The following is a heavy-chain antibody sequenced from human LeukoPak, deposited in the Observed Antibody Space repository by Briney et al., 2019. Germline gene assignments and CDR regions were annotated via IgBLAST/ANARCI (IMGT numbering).Heavy chain of an antibody. CDR1: GFTFSNYA. D-gene: IGHD1-1*01. Sequence: GGSLRLSCAASGFTFSNYAMTWVRQAPGKGLEWVSVISGSGDSTYYAYSVRGRFTISRDNSKNTLNLQMNTLRAEDTAIYYCAKSRGSTWNDVFDYWGQGTLVTVSS. J-gene: IGHJ4*02. V-gene: IGHV3-23*01. CDR2: ISGSGDST. CDR3: AKSRGSTWNDVFDY.